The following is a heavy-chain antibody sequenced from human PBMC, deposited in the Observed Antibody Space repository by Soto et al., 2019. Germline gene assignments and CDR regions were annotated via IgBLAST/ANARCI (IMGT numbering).Heavy chain of an antibody. CDR3: ATNSGYGHLDY. CDR2: IIPILGIA. D-gene: IGHD5-12*01. V-gene: IGHV1-69*02. J-gene: IGHJ4*02. Sequence: TGQGLEWMGRIIPILGIANYAQKFQGRVTITADKSTSTAYMELSSLRSEDTAVYYCATNSGYGHLDYWGQGTLVTVSS.